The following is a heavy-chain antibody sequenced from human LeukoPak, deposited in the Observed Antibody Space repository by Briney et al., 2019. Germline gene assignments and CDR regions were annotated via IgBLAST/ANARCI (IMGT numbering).Heavy chain of an antibody. D-gene: IGHD2-15*01. V-gene: IGHV3-53*01. Sequence: GRSLRLSCAASGFIFSNYGMHWVRQAPGKGLEWVSVIYSGGSTYYADSVKGRFTISRDNSKNTLYLQMNSLRAEDTAVYYCARARGFYCSDGSCYSYWGQGTLVTVSS. CDR3: ARARGFYCSDGSCYSY. CDR1: GFIFSNYG. J-gene: IGHJ4*02. CDR2: IYSGGST.